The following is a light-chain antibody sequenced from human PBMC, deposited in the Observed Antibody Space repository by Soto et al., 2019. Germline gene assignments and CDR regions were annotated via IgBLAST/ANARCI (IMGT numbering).Light chain of an antibody. CDR3: CSYAGNYILV. J-gene: IGLJ2*01. Sequence: QSALTQPPSVSGSPGQSVTISCTGTSSDVGGYNYVSWYQQHPGKAPKLMIYDVSKRPSGVPDRFSGSKSGNTASLIISGLQAEDEADYYCCSYAGNYILVFGGGTKLTVL. CDR1: SSDVGGYNY. V-gene: IGLV2-11*01. CDR2: DVS.